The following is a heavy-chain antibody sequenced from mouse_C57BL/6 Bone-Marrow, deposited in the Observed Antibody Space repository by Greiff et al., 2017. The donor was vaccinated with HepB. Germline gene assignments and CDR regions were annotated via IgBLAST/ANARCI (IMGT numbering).Heavy chain of an antibody. Sequence: QVQLQQPGAELVRPGSSVKLSCKASGYTFTSYWMDWVKQRPGQGLEWIGNIYPSDSETRYNQKFKDKATLTVDKSSSTAYMQLSSLTSEDSAVYYCARQTVYYGNYYYFDYWGQGTTLTVSS. CDR2: IYPSDSET. J-gene: IGHJ2*01. V-gene: IGHV1-61*01. CDR1: GYTFTSYW. D-gene: IGHD2-1*01. CDR3: ARQTVYYGNYYYFDY.